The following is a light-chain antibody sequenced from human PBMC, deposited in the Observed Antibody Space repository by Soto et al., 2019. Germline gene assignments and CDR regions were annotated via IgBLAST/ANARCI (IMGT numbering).Light chain of an antibody. Sequence: IQLTQSPSSVSASVGDRVTITCQASQDISNYLNWYQQKPGKAPKLLIYDASNLETGVPSRFSGSASGTEFTLTISSLQSEDFGVYYCQQYNDWPRTFGQGTRLEIK. CDR3: QQYNDWPRT. CDR1: QDISNY. V-gene: IGKV1-33*01. CDR2: DAS. J-gene: IGKJ5*01.